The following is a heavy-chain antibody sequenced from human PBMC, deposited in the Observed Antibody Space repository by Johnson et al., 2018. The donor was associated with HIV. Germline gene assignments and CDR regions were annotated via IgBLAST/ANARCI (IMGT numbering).Heavy chain of an antibody. CDR3: AKGRLGVAFDI. CDR2: VSGSGAST. Sequence: MLLVESGGGLVQPGGSLRLSCAASGFTFSSYAMSWVRQAPGKGLEWVSSVSGSGASTYYADSVKGRFTISRDNSKNTLYLQMNSLRAEDTAVYYCAKGRLGVAFDIWGQGTMVTVSS. J-gene: IGHJ3*02. V-gene: IGHV3-23*04. D-gene: IGHD3-16*01. CDR1: GFTFSSYA.